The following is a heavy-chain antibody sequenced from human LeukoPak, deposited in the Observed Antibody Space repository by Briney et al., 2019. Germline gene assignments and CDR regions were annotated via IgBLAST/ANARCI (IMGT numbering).Heavy chain of an antibody. V-gene: IGHV3-48*01. J-gene: IGHJ4*02. CDR3: ARVLHKRNYDSTTYYGY. CDR1: GFTFSSHG. Sequence: PGGSLRLSCAASGFTFSSHGMNWVRQAPGKGLEWVSGISGSGGNTYYADSVKGRFTISRDNAKNSLYLQMNSLRAEDTAVYYCARVLHKRNYDSTTYYGYWGQGTLVTVSS. D-gene: IGHD3-22*01. CDR2: ISGSGGNT.